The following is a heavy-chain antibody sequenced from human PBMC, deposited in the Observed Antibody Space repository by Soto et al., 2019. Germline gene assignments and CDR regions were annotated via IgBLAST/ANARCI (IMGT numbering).Heavy chain of an antibody. D-gene: IGHD3-10*01. J-gene: IGHJ6*01. Sequence: QVQLVQSGAEVKKPGASVKVSCKTSGYPFNDYYMQWVRQAPGQGLEWMGVINPTGGGISYVQQFKGRVGMTRDTSTITVYMELRNLRFEDTAVYYCAKAGALSQQNHYRMDVCGLGTTVTV. V-gene: IGHV1-46*02. CDR1: GYPFNDYY. CDR2: INPTGGGI. CDR3: AKAGALSQQNHYRMDV.